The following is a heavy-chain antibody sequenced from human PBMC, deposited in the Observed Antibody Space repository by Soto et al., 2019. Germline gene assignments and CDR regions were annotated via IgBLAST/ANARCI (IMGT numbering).Heavy chain of an antibody. CDR3: AREDSLGVVAAKIDAFDI. CDR2: IYTSGST. V-gene: IGHV4-4*07. Sequence: SETLSLTCTVSGGSISGYYWSWIRQPAGKGLEWIGRIYTSGSTNYNPSLKSRVTMSVDTSKNQFSLKLSSVTAADTAVYYCAREDSLGVVAAKIDAFDIWGQGTMVTVSS. D-gene: IGHD2-15*01. J-gene: IGHJ3*02. CDR1: GGSISGYY.